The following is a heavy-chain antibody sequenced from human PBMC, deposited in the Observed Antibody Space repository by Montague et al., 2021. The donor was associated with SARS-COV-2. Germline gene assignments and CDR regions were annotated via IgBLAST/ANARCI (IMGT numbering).Heavy chain of an antibody. D-gene: IGHD6-19*01. Sequence: SLRLSCPASGFTFNNYAMHWVRQAPGKGLEWVAIISYDGSNKYYADSVKGRFAISRDNSKNTLYLQMNSLRAEDTAVYYCVRASLTKARKAVAGTTVYWGQGTLVTISS. CDR2: ISYDGSNK. CDR3: VRASLTKARKAVAGTTVY. CDR1: GFTFNNYA. J-gene: IGHJ4*02. V-gene: IGHV3-30*09.